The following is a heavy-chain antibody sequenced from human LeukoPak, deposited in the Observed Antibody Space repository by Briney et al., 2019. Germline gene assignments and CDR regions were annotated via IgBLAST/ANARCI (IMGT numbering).Heavy chain of an antibody. CDR2: ISAYNGNT. V-gene: IGHV1-18*01. CDR3: ARAPMATGDYFDY. J-gene: IGHJ4*02. D-gene: IGHD5-12*01. Sequence: ASVKVSCKASGYTFTSYGISWVRQAPGQGLEWMGWISAYNGNTNYAQKLPGRVTMTTDTSTSTAYMELSSLRSEDTAVYYCARAPMATGDYFDYWGQGTLVTVSS. CDR1: GYTFTSYG.